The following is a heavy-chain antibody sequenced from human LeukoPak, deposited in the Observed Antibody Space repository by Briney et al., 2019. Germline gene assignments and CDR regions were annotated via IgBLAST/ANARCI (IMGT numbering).Heavy chain of an antibody. J-gene: IGHJ4*02. Sequence: SVKVSCKASGGTFSSYAISWVRQAPGQGLEWMGRIIPILGIANYAQKFQGRVTITADKSTSTAYMELSSLRSEDTAVYYCASGGGWYHGGYWGQGTLVTVSS. CDR1: GGTFSSYA. CDR2: IIPILGIA. D-gene: IGHD6-19*01. CDR3: ASGGGWYHGGY. V-gene: IGHV1-69*04.